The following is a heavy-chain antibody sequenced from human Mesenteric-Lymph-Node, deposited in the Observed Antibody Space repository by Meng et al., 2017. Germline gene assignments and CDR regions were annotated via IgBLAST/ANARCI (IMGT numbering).Heavy chain of an antibody. CDR1: GFTFDDYG. CDR3: ARDGVATIVSYFDY. CDR2: INWNGDIT. D-gene: IGHD5-12*01. J-gene: IGHJ4*02. Sequence: GGSLRLSCAASGFTFDDYGMSWVRQAPGKGLEWVANINWNGDITGYADSVKGRFTISRDNAKNSLYLQMNSLRAEDTAVYYCARDGVATIVSYFDYWGQGTLVTVSS. V-gene: IGHV3-20*04.